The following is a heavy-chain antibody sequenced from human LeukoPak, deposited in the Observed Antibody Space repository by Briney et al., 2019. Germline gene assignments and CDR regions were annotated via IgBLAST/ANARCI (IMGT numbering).Heavy chain of an antibody. J-gene: IGHJ4*02. CDR2: INQDGSEK. Sequence: GGSLRLSCAASGCTLSRYWMSWVRQAPGKGLEWVANINQDGSEKNYVDSVKGRFTISRDNAKNSLYLQMNSLGAEDTAVYYCARAYQTDYWGQGTLVTVSS. D-gene: IGHD2-2*01. CDR3: ARAYQTDY. V-gene: IGHV3-7*05. CDR1: GCTLSRYW.